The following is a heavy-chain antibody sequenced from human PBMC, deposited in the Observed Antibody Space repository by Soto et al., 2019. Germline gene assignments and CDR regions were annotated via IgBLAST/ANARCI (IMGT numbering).Heavy chain of an antibody. V-gene: IGHV1-69*06. Sequence: QVQLVQSVAEVKNPGSSVRVSCKTSGFTFNVYGIHWVRQAPGQGLEWMGGLIPIYDEPNYAQKFQGRVTITADKSTTTVYLELSSLRSEDTAVYFCARVRDPHLDHYGLDVWGQGTPVTVSS. CDR3: ARVRDPHLDHYGLDV. CDR1: GFTFNVYG. CDR2: LIPIYDEP. J-gene: IGHJ6*02.